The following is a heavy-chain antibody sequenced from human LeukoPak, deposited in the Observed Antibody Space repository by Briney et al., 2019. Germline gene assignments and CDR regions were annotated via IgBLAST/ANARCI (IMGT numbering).Heavy chain of an antibody. J-gene: IGHJ4*02. CDR1: GYTFTSYD. Sequence: ASVKVSCKASGYTFTSYDINWVRQATGQGLEWMGWMNPNSGNTGYAQKFQGGVTMTRNTSISTAYMELSSLRSEDTAVYYCARRDGEFLEWLFHYWGQGTLVTVSS. CDR2: MNPNSGNT. CDR3: ARRDGEFLEWLFHY. V-gene: IGHV1-8*01. D-gene: IGHD3-3*01.